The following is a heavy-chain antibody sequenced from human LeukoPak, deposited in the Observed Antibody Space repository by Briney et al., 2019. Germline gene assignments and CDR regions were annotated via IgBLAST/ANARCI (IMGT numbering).Heavy chain of an antibody. CDR1: GGSISSSNW. CDR3: AREVGYCSGGSCYSYFDY. D-gene: IGHD2-15*01. J-gene: IGHJ4*02. V-gene: IGHV4-4*02. Sequence: SETLSLTCAVSGGSISSSNWWSWVRQPPGKGLEWIGEIYHSGSTNYNPSLKSRVTISVDKSKNQFSLKLSSVTAADTAVYYCAREVGYCSGGSCYSYFDYWGQGTLVTVSS. CDR2: IYHSGST.